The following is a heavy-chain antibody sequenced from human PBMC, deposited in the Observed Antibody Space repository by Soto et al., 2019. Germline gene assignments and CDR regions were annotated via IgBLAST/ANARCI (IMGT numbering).Heavy chain of an antibody. V-gene: IGHV3-23*01. CDR1: GISLENFG. CDR3: AKNQGVELVPLATVDWFDP. CDR2: ISRSGFKK. J-gene: IGHJ5*02. Sequence: GVTLRRSWAAGGISLENFGMSLGRPARGKGLEWISSISRSGFKKYYADSVKGRFTISRDNSKSTVYLELNNLSAEDTAVYHCAKNQGVELVPLATVDWFDPWGQGSVVTVSS. D-gene: IGHD1-26*01.